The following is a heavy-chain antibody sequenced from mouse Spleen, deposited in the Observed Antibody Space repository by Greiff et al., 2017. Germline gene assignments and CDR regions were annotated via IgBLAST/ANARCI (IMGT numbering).Heavy chain of an antibody. Sequence: EVKLVESGGGLVKLGGSLKLSCAASGFTFSSYAMSWVRQTPEKRLEWVATISSGGGNTYYPDSVKGRFTISRDNAKNTLYLQMSSLKSEDTAMYYCARHGLRLPYYWGQGTTLTVSS. V-gene: IGHV5-9*04. J-gene: IGHJ2*01. D-gene: IGHD1-2*01. CDR1: GFTFSSYA. CDR3: ARHGLRLPYY. CDR2: ISSGGGNT.